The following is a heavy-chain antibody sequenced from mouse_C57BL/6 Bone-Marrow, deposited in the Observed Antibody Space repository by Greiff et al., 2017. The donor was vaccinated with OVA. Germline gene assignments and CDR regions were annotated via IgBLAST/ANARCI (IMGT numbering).Heavy chain of an antibody. CDR3: ARCGYSSYFDY. CDR1: GYTFTSYW. J-gene: IGHJ2*01. CDR2: IYPGDGDT. V-gene: IGHV1-82*01. D-gene: IGHD2-5*01. Sequence: QVQLQQPGAELVMPGASVKLSCKASGYTFTSYWMHWVKQRPGKGLEWIGRIYPGDGDTNYNGKFKGKATLTADKSSSTAYMQLSSLTSEDSAVYFCARCGYSSYFDYWGQGTTLTVSS.